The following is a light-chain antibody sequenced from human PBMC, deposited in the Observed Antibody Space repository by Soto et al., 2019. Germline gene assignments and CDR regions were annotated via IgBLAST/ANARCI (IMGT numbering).Light chain of an antibody. V-gene: IGLV1-40*01. CDR3: QSYDSSLGYV. Sequence: QSVLTQPPSVSGAPGQRVTMSCTGSSSNIGAGYHVHWYQQLPGTAPKLLIYTNRYRPSGVPDRFSGSRSGTSASLAITGLQAEDEADYYCQSYDSSLGYVFGTGTKVNVL. J-gene: IGLJ1*01. CDR1: SSNIGAGYH. CDR2: TNR.